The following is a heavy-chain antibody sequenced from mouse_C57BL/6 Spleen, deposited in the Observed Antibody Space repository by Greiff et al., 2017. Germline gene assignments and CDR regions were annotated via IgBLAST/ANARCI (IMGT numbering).Heavy chain of an antibody. V-gene: IGHV14-4*01. D-gene: IGHD4-1*01. CDR1: GFNIKDDY. CDR2: IDPENGDT. Sequence: EVKLVESGAELVRPGASVKLSCTASGFNIKDDYMHWVKQRPEQGLEWIGWIDPENGDTEYASKFQGKATITADTSSNTAYLQLSSLTSEDTAVYYCTTGLTGTFDYWGQGTTLTVSS. CDR3: TTGLTGTFDY. J-gene: IGHJ2*01.